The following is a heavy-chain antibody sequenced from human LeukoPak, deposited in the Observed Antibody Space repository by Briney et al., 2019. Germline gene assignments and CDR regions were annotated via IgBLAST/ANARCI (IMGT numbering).Heavy chain of an antibody. V-gene: IGHV3-48*02. CDR1: GCTFSGYS. J-gene: IGHJ4*02. CDR2: ISSSGTTI. Sequence: PGGSLRLSCAASGCTFSGYSMNWVRQAPGKGLEWVSYISSSGTTIYYADSVKGRFTISRDNAKNSLYLQMNSLRDEDTAVYYCARETLYSFDYWGQGTLVTVSS. CDR3: ARETLYSFDY.